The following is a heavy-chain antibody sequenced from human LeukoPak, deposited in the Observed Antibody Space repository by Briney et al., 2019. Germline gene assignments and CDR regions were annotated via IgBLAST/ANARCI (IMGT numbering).Heavy chain of an antibody. CDR1: GFTFSSYA. CDR2: ISGSGGST. CDR3: AKDDVGIAAAAGIGY. Sequence: PAGGSLRLSCAASGFTFSSYAMSWVRQAPGKGLEWVSAISGSGGSTYYADSVKGRFTISRDNSKNTLYLQMNSLRAEDTAVYYCAKDDVGIAAAAGIGYWGQGTLVTVSS. D-gene: IGHD6-13*01. J-gene: IGHJ4*02. V-gene: IGHV3-23*01.